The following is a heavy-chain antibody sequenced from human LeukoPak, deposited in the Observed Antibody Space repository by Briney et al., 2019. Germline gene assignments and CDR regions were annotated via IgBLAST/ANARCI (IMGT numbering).Heavy chain of an antibody. CDR2: IYYSGST. D-gene: IGHD3-22*01. Sequence: SETLSLTCTVSGGSISSGDYYWSWIRQPPGKGLEWIGYIYYSGSTYYNPSLKSRVTISVDTSKNQFSLKLSSVTAADTAVYYCARERSGYAFDYWGQGTLVTVSS. CDR3: ARERSGYAFDY. V-gene: IGHV4-30-4*01. J-gene: IGHJ4*02. CDR1: GGSISSGDYY.